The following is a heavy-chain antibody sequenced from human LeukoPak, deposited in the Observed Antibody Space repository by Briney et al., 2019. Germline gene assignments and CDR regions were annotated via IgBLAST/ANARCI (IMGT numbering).Heavy chain of an antibody. J-gene: IGHJ5*02. CDR1: GFTFSSYA. Sequence: GGSLRLSCAASGFTFSSYAMSWVRQAPGKGLEWVSAISGSGGSTYYADSVKGRFTISRDNSKNTLYLQMNSLRAEDTAVYYCAKDRFGIAAAGTNWFDPWGQGTLVSVSS. D-gene: IGHD6-13*01. V-gene: IGHV3-23*01. CDR3: AKDRFGIAAAGTNWFDP. CDR2: ISGSGGST.